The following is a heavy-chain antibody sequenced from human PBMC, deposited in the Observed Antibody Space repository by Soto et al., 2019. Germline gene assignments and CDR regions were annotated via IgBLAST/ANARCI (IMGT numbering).Heavy chain of an antibody. D-gene: IGHD5-12*01. J-gene: IGHJ6*02. CDR3: AKDFGYSGYDLGYYYYYGMDV. V-gene: IGHV3-30*18. CDR2: ISYDGSNK. CDR1: GFTFSSYG. Sequence: GGSLRLSCAASGFTFSSYGMHWVRQAPGKGLEWVAVISYDGSNKYYADSVKGRFTISRDNSKNTLYLQMNSLRAEDTAVYYCAKDFGYSGYDLGYYYYYGMDVWGQGTTVTVSS.